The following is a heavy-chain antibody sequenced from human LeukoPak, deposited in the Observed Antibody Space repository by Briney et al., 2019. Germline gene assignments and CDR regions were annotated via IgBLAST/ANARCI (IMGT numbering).Heavy chain of an antibody. CDR1: GFTFSSYA. CDR3: AKVRDRRNFDY. CDR2: ISGSGGST. V-gene: IGHV3-23*01. Sequence: GGSLRLSCAASGFTFSSYAMSWVRQAPGKGLEWVSEISGSGGSTYYADSVKGRFTISRDNSMNTLYLQMNSLRAEDTAVYYCAKVRDRRNFDYWGQGTLVTVSS. D-gene: IGHD5-24*01. J-gene: IGHJ4*02.